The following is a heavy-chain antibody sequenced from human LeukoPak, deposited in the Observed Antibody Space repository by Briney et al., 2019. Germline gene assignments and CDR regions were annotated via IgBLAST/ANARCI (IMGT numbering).Heavy chain of an antibody. CDR2: IYDSEST. CDR3: AKDHYYDSSGSEIPDY. V-gene: IGHV4-4*02. CDR1: GGSISSSNW. D-gene: IGHD3-22*01. Sequence: SETLSLTCAVSGGSISSSNWWSWVRQPPGKGLEWIGEIYDSESTNYNPSLKSRVTISADTSKNQFSLNLSSVTAADTAVYYCAKDHYYDSSGSEIPDYWGQGTLVTVSS. J-gene: IGHJ4*02.